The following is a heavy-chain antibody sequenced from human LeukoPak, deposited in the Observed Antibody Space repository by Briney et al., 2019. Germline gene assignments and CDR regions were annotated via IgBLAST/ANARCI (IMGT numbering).Heavy chain of an antibody. CDR1: GYTFTSYG. D-gene: IGHD2-21*01. CDR2: ISAYNGNT. J-gene: IGHJ3*02. V-gene: IGHV1-18*01. Sequence: ASVKVSCKASGYTFTSYGISWVRQAPGQGLEWMGWISAYNGNTNYAQKLQARVTMTTDTSTSTAYMELRSLRSDDTAVYYCARDLVVPPSNAFDIWGQGAMVTVSS. CDR3: ARDLVVPPSNAFDI.